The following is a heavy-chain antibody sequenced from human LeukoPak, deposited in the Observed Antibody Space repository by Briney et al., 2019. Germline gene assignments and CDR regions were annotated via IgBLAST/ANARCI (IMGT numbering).Heavy chain of an antibody. D-gene: IGHD6-13*01. Sequence: PSETLSLTCTVSGGSISSSSYYWGWIRQPPGKGLEWIGSIYYSGSTYYNPSLKSRVTISVDTSKNQFSLKLSSATAADTAVYYCARPPYSSSTGGNYWGQGTLVTVSS. CDR3: ARPPYSSSTGGNY. V-gene: IGHV4-39*01. CDR2: IYYSGST. CDR1: GGSISSSSYY. J-gene: IGHJ4*02.